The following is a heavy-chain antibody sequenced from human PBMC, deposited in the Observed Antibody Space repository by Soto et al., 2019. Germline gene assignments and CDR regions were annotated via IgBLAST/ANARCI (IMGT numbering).Heavy chain of an antibody. V-gene: IGHV4-30-2*01. D-gene: IGHD4-17*01. J-gene: IGHJ4*02. CDR1: GGSISSGGYS. Sequence: TSETLSLTCAVSGGSISSGGYSWSWIRQPPGKGLEWIGYIYHSGSTYYNPSLKSRVTISVDRSKNQFSLKLSSVTAADTAVYYCARAERGVTTFDYWGQGTLVTVSS. CDR3: ARAERGVTTFDY. CDR2: IYHSGST.